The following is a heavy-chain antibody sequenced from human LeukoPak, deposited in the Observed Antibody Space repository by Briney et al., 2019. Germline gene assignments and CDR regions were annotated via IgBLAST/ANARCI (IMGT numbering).Heavy chain of an antibody. D-gene: IGHD3-22*01. J-gene: IGHJ2*01. Sequence: PSETLSLTCTVSGFVSGESISTYSWSWFRQPAGKGLEWLGRINTIGSTNYNPSLKSRVTISEDKSNNQVSLRMSSVTAADTAVYFCARDSRGTAPWYFDVWGRGTLVTVSS. CDR2: INTIGST. CDR1: GESISTYS. V-gene: IGHV4-4*07. CDR3: ARDSRGTAPWYFDV.